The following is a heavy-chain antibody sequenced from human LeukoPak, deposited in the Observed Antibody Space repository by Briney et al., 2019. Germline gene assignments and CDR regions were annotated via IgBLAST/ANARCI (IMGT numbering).Heavy chain of an antibody. CDR2: IYYSGST. V-gene: IGHV4-59*01. D-gene: IGHD6-13*01. CDR1: GGSISSYY. J-gene: IGHJ6*02. CDR3: ARAPPTYSSSWSYYYYGMDV. Sequence: PSETLSLTCTVSGGSISSYYWSWIRQPPGKGLEWIGYIYYSGSTNHNPSLKSRVTISVDTSKNQFSLKLSSVTAADTAVYYCARAPPTYSSSWSYYYYGMDVWGQGTTVTVSS.